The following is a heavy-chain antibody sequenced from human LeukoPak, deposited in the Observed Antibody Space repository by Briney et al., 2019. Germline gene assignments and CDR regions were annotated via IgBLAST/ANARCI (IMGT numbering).Heavy chain of an antibody. V-gene: IGHV1-3*01. J-gene: IGHJ4*02. CDR3: ALGAYDY. CDR2: INAGDGNT. CDR1: GYSFVDYA. D-gene: IGHD1-26*01. Sequence: ASVKVSCKASGYSFVDYAIHWVRQAPGQRLEWMGWINAGDGNTRYSQNLQGRLTVTRDTSASTAYMELSSLTSEDTAVYYCALGAYDYWGQGTQVTVSS.